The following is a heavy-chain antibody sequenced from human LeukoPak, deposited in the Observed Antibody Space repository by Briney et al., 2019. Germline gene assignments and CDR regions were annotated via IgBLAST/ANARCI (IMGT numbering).Heavy chain of an antibody. J-gene: IGHJ4*02. D-gene: IGHD5-24*01. V-gene: IGHV3-23*01. CDR1: GFTFSSYW. CDR3: ARIDGSDDY. Sequence: GGSLRLSCAASGFTFSSYWMHWVRQAPGKGLEWVSAISGSGGTTYYSDSVRGRFTISRDNSKNTLYLQMNSLTADDTAVYYCARIDGSDDYWGQGTLVTVSS. CDR2: ISGSGGTT.